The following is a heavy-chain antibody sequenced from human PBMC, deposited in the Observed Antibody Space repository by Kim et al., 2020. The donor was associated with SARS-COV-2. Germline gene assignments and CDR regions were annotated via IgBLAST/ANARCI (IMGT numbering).Heavy chain of an antibody. V-gene: IGHV3-33*01. Sequence: YADSVKGRFTITRDNSKNTLYLQMNSLRAEDTAVYYCAREDLVRATEGLDCWGQGTLVTVSS. D-gene: IGHD1-26*01. J-gene: IGHJ4*02. CDR3: AREDLVRATEGLDC.